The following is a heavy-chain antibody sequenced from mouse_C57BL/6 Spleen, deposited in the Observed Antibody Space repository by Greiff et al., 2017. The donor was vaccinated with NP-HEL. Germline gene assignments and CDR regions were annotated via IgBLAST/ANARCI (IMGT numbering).Heavy chain of an antibody. J-gene: IGHJ3*01. V-gene: IGHV1-82*01. CDR3: ARITTVVEDAY. CDR1: GYAFSSSW. D-gene: IGHD1-1*01. Sequence: QVQLKQSGPELVKPGASVKISCKASGYAFSSSWMNWVKQRPGKGLEWIGRIYPGDGDTNYNGKFKGKATLTADKSSSTAYMQLSSLTSEDSAVYFCARITTVVEDAYWGQGTLVTVSA. CDR2: IYPGDGDT.